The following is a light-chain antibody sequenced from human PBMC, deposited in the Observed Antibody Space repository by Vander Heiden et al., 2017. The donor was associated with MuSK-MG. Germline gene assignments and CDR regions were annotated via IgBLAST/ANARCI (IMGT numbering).Light chain of an antibody. CDR3: HSYARTNNV. V-gene: IGLV2-8*01. Sequence: QSALTQSPSASGSPGQSVTISCTRTSSDVGDSDHVSWYQQYPGRAPKLIIYEVSKLPSGVPDRFAGSKSGNTASLPGSGLQAEDEADYYCHSYARTNNVFGGGTRLTGL. J-gene: IGLJ2*01. CDR2: EVS. CDR1: SSDVGDSDH.